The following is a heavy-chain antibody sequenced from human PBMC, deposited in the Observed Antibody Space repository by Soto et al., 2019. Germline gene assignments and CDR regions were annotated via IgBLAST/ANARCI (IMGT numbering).Heavy chain of an antibody. Sequence: GGSLRLSCQASGSNFDNYGMHWVRQAPGKGLEWVAVITYDGSFQYYADSVKGRFTISRDNSKSTLSLHLNTLKPEDTAVYHCAKDRVGGTFYTPLAFWGQGTLVTVSS. D-gene: IGHD1-7*01. CDR2: ITYDGSFQ. V-gene: IGHV3-30*18. CDR1: GSNFDNYG. J-gene: IGHJ4*02. CDR3: AKDRVGGTFYTPLAF.